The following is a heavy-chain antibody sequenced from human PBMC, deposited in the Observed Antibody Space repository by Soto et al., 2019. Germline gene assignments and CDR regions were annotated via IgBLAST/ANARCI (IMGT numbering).Heavy chain of an antibody. J-gene: IGHJ5*02. V-gene: IGHV3-30*03. CDR1: GFTFSSYG. Sequence: GGSLRLSCAASGFTFSSYGMHWVRQAPGKGLEWVAVISYDGSNKYYADSVKGRFTISRDNSKNTLYLQMNSLRAEDTAVYYCATDIVVVPAAHNWFDPWGQGTLVTVSS. D-gene: IGHD2-2*01. CDR2: ISYDGSNK. CDR3: ATDIVVVPAAHNWFDP.